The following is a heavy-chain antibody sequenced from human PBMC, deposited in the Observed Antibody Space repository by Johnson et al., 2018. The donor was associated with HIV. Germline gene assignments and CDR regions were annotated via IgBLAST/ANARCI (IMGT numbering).Heavy chain of an antibody. CDR3: GGSYYYDSSGYYARNAFDI. CDR2: LYSGGST. Sequence: VHLVESGGGLVQPGGSLRLSCAASGFTVSSNYMTWVRQAPGKGLEWVSILYSGGSTYYADSVKGRFTISRDNSKNTLYLQMNSLRAEDTAVYYCGGSYYYDSSGYYARNAFDIWGQGTMVTVSS. D-gene: IGHD3-22*01. CDR1: GFTVSSNY. J-gene: IGHJ3*02. V-gene: IGHV3-66*02.